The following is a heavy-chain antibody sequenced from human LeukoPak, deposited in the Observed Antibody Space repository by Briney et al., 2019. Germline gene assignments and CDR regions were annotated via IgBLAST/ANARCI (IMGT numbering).Heavy chain of an antibody. Sequence: SETLSLTCTVSGGSISSSSYYWGWIRQPPGKGLEWIGSIYYSGSTYYNPSLKSRVTISVDTSKNQFSLKLSSVTAADTAVYYCARYSYGNLYFDYWGQGTLVTVSS. CDR2: IYYSGST. D-gene: IGHD5-18*01. CDR1: GGSISSSSYY. J-gene: IGHJ4*02. CDR3: ARYSYGNLYFDY. V-gene: IGHV4-39*07.